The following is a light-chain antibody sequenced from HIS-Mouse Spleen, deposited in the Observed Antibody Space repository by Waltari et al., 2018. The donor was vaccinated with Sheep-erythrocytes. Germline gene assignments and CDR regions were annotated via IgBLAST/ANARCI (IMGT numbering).Light chain of an antibody. CDR1: SSDVAGYNY. Sequence: QPALTQPASVSGSPGQSITISCTGTSSDVAGYNYVSWYQQHPGKAPKLMIYDVSNPPSGVPDRFSGSKSGNTASLTISGLQAEDEADYYCCSYAGSYNHVFATGTKVTVL. J-gene: IGLJ1*01. CDR2: DVS. CDR3: CSYAGSYNHV. V-gene: IGLV2-11*01.